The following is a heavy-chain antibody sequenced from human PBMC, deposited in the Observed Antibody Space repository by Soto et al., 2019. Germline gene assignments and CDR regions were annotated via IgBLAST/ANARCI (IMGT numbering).Heavy chain of an antibody. CDR1: GGTFSSYA. CDR2: IIPIFGTA. CDR3: ARVPAAGSYPNDY. V-gene: IGHV1-69*12. D-gene: IGHD6-13*01. Sequence: QVQLVQSGPEVKKPGSSVKVSCKASGGTFSSYAIGWVGQAPGQGLEWMGGIIPIFGTANYAQKFQGRVTITADESTSTAYMELSSLRSEDTAVYYCARVPAAGSYPNDYWGQGTLVTVSS. J-gene: IGHJ4*02.